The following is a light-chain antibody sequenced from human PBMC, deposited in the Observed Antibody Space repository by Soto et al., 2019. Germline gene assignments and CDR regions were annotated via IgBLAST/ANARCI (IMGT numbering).Light chain of an antibody. CDR1: QGISSY. Sequence: DIQLTQSPSFLSASVGDRVTITCRASQGISSYVAWYQQKPGKALKVLIYAASTLKSGVPSRFSGSGSGTEFTLTISSLQPEDFATYHCQQVKNYPLTFGGGTRVEIK. CDR3: QQVKNYPLT. CDR2: AAS. V-gene: IGKV1-9*01. J-gene: IGKJ4*01.